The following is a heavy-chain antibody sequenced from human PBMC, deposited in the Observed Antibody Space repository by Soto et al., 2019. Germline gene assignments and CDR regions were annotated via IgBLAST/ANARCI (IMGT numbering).Heavy chain of an antibody. CDR2: ISGSGGST. CDR1: GFTFSSYA. V-gene: IGHV3-23*01. CDR3: AKVKRTPTYYYYGMDV. Sequence: GGSLRLSCAASGFTFSSYAMSWVRQAPGKGLEWVSAISGSGGSTYYADSVKGRFTISRDNSKNTLYLQMNSLRAEDTAVYYCAKVKRTPTYYYYGMDVWGQGTTVTVSS. D-gene: IGHD6-25*01. J-gene: IGHJ6*02.